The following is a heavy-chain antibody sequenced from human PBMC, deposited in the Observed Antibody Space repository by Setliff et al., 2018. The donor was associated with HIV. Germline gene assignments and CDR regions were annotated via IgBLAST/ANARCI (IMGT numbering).Heavy chain of an antibody. CDR1: GGSISSDY. D-gene: IGHD3-22*01. J-gene: IGHJ6*02. V-gene: IGHV4-59*01. CDR3: ARSRTSSGYYGVTGYGMDV. Sequence: SETLSLTCTVSGGSISSDYWSWIRQPPGKGLEWIGYIYYTGSTNYNPSLKSRVTISVATSKNQFSLKLNSVTTADTAVYYCARSRTSSGYYGVTGYGMDVWGQGTTVTVSS. CDR2: IYYTGST.